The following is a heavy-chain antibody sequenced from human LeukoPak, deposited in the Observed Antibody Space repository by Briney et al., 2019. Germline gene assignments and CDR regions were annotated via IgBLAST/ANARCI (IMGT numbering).Heavy chain of an antibody. CDR1: GFTLNTNY. CDR3: AREVYSSTWFDL. D-gene: IGHD6-13*01. J-gene: IGHJ4*02. CDR2: IYSCGNT. V-gene: IGHV3-66*01. Sequence: GGSLRLSCAASGFTLNTNYMNWVREVPGKGLEGVSVIYSCGNTYYADSVMERFTISRDNSRNTLYLQMNSLRGDDTAVYYCAREVYSSTWFDLWGQGTLVTVSS.